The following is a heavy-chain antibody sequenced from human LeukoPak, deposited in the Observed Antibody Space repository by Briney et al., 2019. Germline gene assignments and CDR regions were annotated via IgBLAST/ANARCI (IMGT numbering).Heavy chain of an antibody. Sequence: PSETLSLTCTVSGGSISSSSYYWGWIRQPPGKGLEWIGSIYYSGSTYYNPSLKSRVTISVDTSKYQFSLKLSSVTAADTAVYYCATTGGSGSYYTKQEYYFDYWGQGTLVTVSS. CDR2: IYYSGST. J-gene: IGHJ4*02. CDR1: GGSISSSSYY. CDR3: ATTGGSGSYYTKQEYYFDY. D-gene: IGHD3-10*01. V-gene: IGHV4-39*01.